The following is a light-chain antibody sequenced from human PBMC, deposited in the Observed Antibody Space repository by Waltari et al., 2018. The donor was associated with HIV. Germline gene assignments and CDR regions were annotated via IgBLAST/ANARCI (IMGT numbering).Light chain of an antibody. CDR2: GAS. V-gene: IGKV3-20*01. Sequence: DIVLTQSPGTLSLSPGERATLSCRASQSVSSSYLAWYQQKPGQAPRLLIYGASSRATGIPDRFSGSGSGTDFTLTISRLEPEDFAVYYCQQYGSSPPITFGQGTRLEIK. CDR1: QSVSSSY. CDR3: QQYGSSPPIT. J-gene: IGKJ5*01.